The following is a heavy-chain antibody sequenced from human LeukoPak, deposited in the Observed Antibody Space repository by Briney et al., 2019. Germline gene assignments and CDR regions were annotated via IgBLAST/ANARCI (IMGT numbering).Heavy chain of an antibody. CDR2: ISTSGSTI. J-gene: IGHJ4*02. V-gene: IGHV3-48*03. CDR3: ARLYSSSSGLRASDY. Sequence: PGGSLRLSCVASGFTFSNYEMNWVRQPPGKGLEWVSFISTSGSTIYYADSAKGRFTISRDNAKNSLYLQMNSLRAEDTAVYYCARLYSSSSGLRASDYWGEGTLVTVSS. CDR1: GFTFSNYE. D-gene: IGHD6-6*01.